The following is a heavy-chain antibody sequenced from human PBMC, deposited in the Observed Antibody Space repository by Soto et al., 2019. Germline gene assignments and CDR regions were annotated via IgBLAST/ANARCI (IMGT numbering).Heavy chain of an antibody. CDR3: AMGAGYVDYAGY. D-gene: IGHD4-17*01. J-gene: IGHJ4*02. V-gene: IGHV3-48*02. CDR2: ISSSGSAI. CDR1: GFTLLTYS. Sequence: VQLVESGGALVQPGGSLRLSCAASGFTLLTYSMNWVRQAPGKGLEWVAYISSSGSAIYYADSVKGRFTISRDTANNSVYLQMKSLRDEETTVYYCAMGAGYVDYAGYWGQGTLVIVSS.